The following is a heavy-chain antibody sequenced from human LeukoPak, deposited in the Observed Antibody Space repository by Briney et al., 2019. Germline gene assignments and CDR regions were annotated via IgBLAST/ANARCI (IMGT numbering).Heavy chain of an antibody. V-gene: IGHV1-46*01. D-gene: IGHD5-24*01. CDR1: GYTFTSYY. J-gene: IGHJ4*02. CDR2: INPSGGST. Sequence: ASVKVSCKASGYTFTSYYMHWVRQAPGQGLEWMGIINPSGGSTSYAQKFQGGVTMTRDTSTSTVYMELSSLRSEDTAVYYCARERRDGTGFDYWGQGTLVTVSS. CDR3: ARERRDGTGFDY.